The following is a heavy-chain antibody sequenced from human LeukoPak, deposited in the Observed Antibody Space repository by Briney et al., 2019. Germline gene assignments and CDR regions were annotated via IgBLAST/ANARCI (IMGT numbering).Heavy chain of an antibody. CDR2: ISYDGSNK. Sequence: PGRSLRLSCAASGFTFSSYAMHWVRQAPGKGLEWVAVISYDGSNKYYADSVKGRFTISRDNSKNTLYLQMNSLRAEDTAVYYCAKDPYSSGWYRFGCWGQGTLVTVSS. CDR3: AKDPYSSGWYRFGC. D-gene: IGHD6-19*01. V-gene: IGHV3-30-3*01. J-gene: IGHJ5*01. CDR1: GFTFSSYA.